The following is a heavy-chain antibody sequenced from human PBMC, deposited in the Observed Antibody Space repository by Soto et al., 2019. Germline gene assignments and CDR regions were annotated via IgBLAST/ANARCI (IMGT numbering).Heavy chain of an antibody. Sequence: ASVKVSCKASGYTFTSYYMHWVRQAPGQGLEWMGIINPSGGSTSYAQKSQGRVTMTRDTSTSTVYMELSSLRSEDTAVYYCARAGPGDYDSSGYYHRYYYYGMDVWGQGTTVTVSS. J-gene: IGHJ6*02. CDR1: GYTFTSYY. V-gene: IGHV1-46*01. CDR2: INPSGGST. D-gene: IGHD3-22*01. CDR3: ARAGPGDYDSSGYYHRYYYYGMDV.